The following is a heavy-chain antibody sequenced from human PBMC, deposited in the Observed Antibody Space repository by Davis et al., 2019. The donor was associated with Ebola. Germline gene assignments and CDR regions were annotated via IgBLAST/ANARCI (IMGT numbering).Heavy chain of an antibody. CDR1: SHTFTNYG. CDR2: ISAYNGNT. D-gene: IGHD1-26*01. J-gene: IGHJ5*01. V-gene: IGHV1-18*01. CDR3: AREAGATTRIYDS. Sequence: ASVNVSCKASSHTFTNYGISWVRQAPGQGLEWMGWISAYNGNTNYAQKLQGRVTMTTDTSRSTAYMELRSLRSDDTAVYYCAREAGATTRIYDSWGQGTLVTVSS.